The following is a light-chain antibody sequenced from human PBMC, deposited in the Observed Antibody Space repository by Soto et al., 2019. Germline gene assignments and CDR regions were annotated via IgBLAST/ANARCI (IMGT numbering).Light chain of an antibody. Sequence: DIVMTQSPDSLAVSLGERATINCKSSQTILYSSNNKNYLAWYQQKPGQPPKLLIYWASTRESGVPDRFSGSGSGTDFTLTITSLHAEDVAVYYCQQHYNTPLPFGGGTKVEIK. J-gene: IGKJ4*01. CDR2: WAS. V-gene: IGKV4-1*01. CDR1: QTILYSSNNKNY. CDR3: QQHYNTPLP.